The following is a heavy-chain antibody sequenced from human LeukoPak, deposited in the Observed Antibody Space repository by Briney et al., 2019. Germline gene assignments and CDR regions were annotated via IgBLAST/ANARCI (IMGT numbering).Heavy chain of an antibody. CDR2: INSDGSST. CDR1: GFTFSSYW. Sequence: GGSLRLSCAASGFTFSSYWMHWVRQAPGKGLVWVSRINSDGSSTSYADSVKGRFTISRDNAKNTLYLQMNSLRAEDTAVYYCAREGGHYYDKGNNWFDPWGQGTLVTVSS. CDR3: AREGGHYYDKGNNWFDP. J-gene: IGHJ5*02. D-gene: IGHD3-22*01. V-gene: IGHV3-74*01.